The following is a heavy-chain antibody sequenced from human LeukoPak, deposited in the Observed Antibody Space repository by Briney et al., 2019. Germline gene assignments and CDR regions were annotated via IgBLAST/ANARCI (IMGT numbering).Heavy chain of an antibody. V-gene: IGHV1-69*13. CDR3: ARGANYYYDSSGYYSTLDY. CDR1: GGTFSSYA. D-gene: IGHD3-22*01. Sequence: GASVKVSCKASGGTFSSYAISWVRQAPGQGLEWMGGIIPILGTANYAQKFQGRVTITADESTSTAYMELSSLRSEDTAVYYCARGANYYYDSSGYYSTLDYWGQGTLVTVSS. CDR2: IIPILGTA. J-gene: IGHJ4*02.